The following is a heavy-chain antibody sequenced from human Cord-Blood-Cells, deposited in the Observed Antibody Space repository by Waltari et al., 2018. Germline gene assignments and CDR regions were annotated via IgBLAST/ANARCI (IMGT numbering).Heavy chain of an antibody. CDR1: GFPFSSYG. CDR2: IRYDGSNK. CDR3: AKEGCSGGSCYSDY. V-gene: IGHV3-30*02. D-gene: IGHD2-15*01. J-gene: IGHJ4*02. Sequence: QVQLVESGGGVVQPGGSLRLSCAASGFPFSSYGMHWVRQAPGKGLEWVAFIRYDGSNKYYADSVKGRFTISRDNSKNTLYLQMNSLRAEDTAVYYCAKEGCSGGSCYSDYWGQGTLVTVSS.